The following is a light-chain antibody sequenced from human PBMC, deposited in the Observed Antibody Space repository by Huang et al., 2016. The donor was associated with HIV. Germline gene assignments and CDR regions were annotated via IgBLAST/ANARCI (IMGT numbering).Light chain of an antibody. CDR1: QSVSSY. Sequence: EIVLTQSPATLSLSPGERATLACRASQSVSSYLAWYQQKPGPAPRLLIYDASNRATGIPARFSGSGSGTDFTLTISSLEPEDFAVYYCQQRSNWPRFGQGTKVEIK. V-gene: IGKV3-11*01. CDR2: DAS. J-gene: IGKJ1*01. CDR3: QQRSNWPR.